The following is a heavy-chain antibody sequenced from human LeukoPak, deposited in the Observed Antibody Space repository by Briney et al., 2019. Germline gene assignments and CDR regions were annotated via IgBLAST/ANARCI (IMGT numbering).Heavy chain of an antibody. Sequence: ASVTVSCTASGYTFTSYGISWGRQAPGQGLEWMGWISAYNGNTNYAQKLQGRVTMTTDTSTSTAYMELRSLRSDDTAVYYCARDDYYDSSGYYGLDYWGQGTLVTVSS. CDR2: ISAYNGNT. D-gene: IGHD3-22*01. CDR1: GYTFTSYG. CDR3: ARDDYYDSSGYYGLDY. V-gene: IGHV1-18*01. J-gene: IGHJ4*02.